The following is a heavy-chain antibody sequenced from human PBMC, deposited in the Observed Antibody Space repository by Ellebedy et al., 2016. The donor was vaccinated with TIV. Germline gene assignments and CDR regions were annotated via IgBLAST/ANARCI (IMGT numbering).Heavy chain of an antibody. J-gene: IGHJ4*02. CDR2: INSDGSST. CDR3: TASPTYYDFWSGYYGGGRFDY. CDR1: GFTFSSYW. V-gene: IGHV3-74*01. Sequence: GESLKISCAASGFTFSSYWMHWVRQAPGKGLVWVSRINSDGSSTSYADSVKGRFTISRDKAKNTLYLQMNSLRAEDTAVYYCTASPTYYDFWSGYYGGGRFDYWGQGTLVTVSS. D-gene: IGHD3-3*01.